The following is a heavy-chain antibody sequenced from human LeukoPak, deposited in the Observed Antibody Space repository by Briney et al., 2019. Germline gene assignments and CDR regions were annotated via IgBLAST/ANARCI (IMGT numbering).Heavy chain of an antibody. J-gene: IGHJ4*02. V-gene: IGHV3-21*01. Sequence: GGSLRLSCAASGFTFSSYAMSWVRQAPGKGLEWVSSISSSSNSIYYADSMKGRFTISRDNAKNSLYLQLNSLRPGHTAIYYWAREHSGSDWLDYFDYWGQGTLVTVSS. CDR3: AREHSGSDWLDYFDY. D-gene: IGHD5-12*01. CDR1: GFTFSSYA. CDR2: ISSSSNSI.